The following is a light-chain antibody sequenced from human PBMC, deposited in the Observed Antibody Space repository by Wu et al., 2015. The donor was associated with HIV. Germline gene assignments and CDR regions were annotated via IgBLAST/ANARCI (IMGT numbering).Light chain of an antibody. CDR2: DTS. J-gene: IGKJ2*01. CDR1: QSVGIK. V-gene: IGKV3-15*01. Sequence: EIVMTQSPANMSVSPGERVTLSCRASQSVGIKVAWYQQKPGQAPRLVIYDTSTRATGIPARFSGSGAGTEFTLTISSLQSEDFAVYYCHHHNIWPYIFGRGTKMEIK. CDR3: HHHNIWPYI.